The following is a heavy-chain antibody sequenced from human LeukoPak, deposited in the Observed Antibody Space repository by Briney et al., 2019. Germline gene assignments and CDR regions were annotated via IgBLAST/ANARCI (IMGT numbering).Heavy chain of an antibody. D-gene: IGHD6-13*01. J-gene: IGHJ4*02. CDR3: ARDHSSSSEDY. Sequence: SETLSLTCAVYGGSFSGYYWSWIRQPPGKGLEWIGEINHTGSTNYNTSLKSRVTLSVDTSKNQFSLKLNSVTAADTAVYYCARDHSSSSEDYWGQGTLVTVSS. V-gene: IGHV4-34*01. CDR1: GGSFSGYY. CDR2: INHTGST.